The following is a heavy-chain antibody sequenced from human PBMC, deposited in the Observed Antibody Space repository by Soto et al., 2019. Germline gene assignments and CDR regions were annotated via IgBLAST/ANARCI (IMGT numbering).Heavy chain of an antibody. D-gene: IGHD5-18*01. CDR1: GGSFSGYY. CDR3: ARVLRGYSYGYGMDV. Sequence: SETLSLTCAVYGGSFSGYYWSWIRQPPGKGLEWIGEINHSGSTNYNPSLRSRVTISVDTSKNQFSLKLSSVTAADTAVYYCARVLRGYSYGYGMDVWGQGTTVTVSS. V-gene: IGHV4-34*01. J-gene: IGHJ6*02. CDR2: INHSGST.